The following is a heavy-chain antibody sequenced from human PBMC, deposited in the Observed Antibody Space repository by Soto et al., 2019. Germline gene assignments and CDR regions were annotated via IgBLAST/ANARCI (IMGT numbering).Heavy chain of an antibody. CDR2: IIPILGIA. V-gene: IGHV1-69*04. D-gene: IGHD6-13*01. CDR1: GGTFSSYT. CDR3: ARDGHSSSWFLFDY. Sequence: SVKVSCKASGGTFSSYTISWVRQAPGQGLEWMGRIIPILGIANYAQKFQGRVTITADKSTSTAYMELSSLRSEDTAVYYCARDGHSSSWFLFDYWGQGTQVTVSS. J-gene: IGHJ4*02.